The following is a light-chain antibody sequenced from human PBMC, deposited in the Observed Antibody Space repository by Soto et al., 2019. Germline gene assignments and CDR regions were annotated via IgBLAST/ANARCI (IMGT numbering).Light chain of an antibody. J-gene: IGKJ4*01. CDR1: QSVSSSY. CDR3: QHYGTSPLT. Sequence: EIVLTQSPGTLSLSPGERATLSCSASQSVSSSYLAWYQQKPGQAPRLLIYGASSRATGIPDKFSGSGSGTDFTLTISRLESEDFAVYYCQHYGTSPLTFGGGTKVEIK. V-gene: IGKV3-20*01. CDR2: GAS.